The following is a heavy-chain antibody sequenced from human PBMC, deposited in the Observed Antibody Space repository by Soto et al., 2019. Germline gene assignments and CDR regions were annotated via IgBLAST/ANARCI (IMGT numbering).Heavy chain of an antibody. J-gene: IGHJ4*02. Sequence: GASVKVSCKASGYTFTSYGISWVRQAPGQGLEWMGWISAYNGNTKNAQQLQGRVTMTTDTSTSTAYMELRSLRSDDTAVYYCAIDTPPVDYWGQGTLVTVSS. V-gene: IGHV1-18*01. CDR3: AIDTPPVDY. CDR1: GYTFTSYG. CDR2: ISAYNGNT. D-gene: IGHD2-15*01.